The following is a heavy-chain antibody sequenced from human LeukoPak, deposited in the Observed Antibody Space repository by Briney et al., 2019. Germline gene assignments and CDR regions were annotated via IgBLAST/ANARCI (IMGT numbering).Heavy chain of an antibody. D-gene: IGHD3-3*01. J-gene: IGHJ5*02. V-gene: IGHV4-59*08. CDR1: GGSISSYY. CDR3: ARHKGVTIFGVVGKNWFDP. Sequence: PSETLSLTCTVSGGSISSYYWSWIRQPPGKGLEWIGDIYYSGSTNYNPSLKSRVTISVDTSKNQFSLKLSSVTAADTAVYYCARHKGVTIFGVVGKNWFDPWGQGTLVTVSS. CDR2: IYYSGST.